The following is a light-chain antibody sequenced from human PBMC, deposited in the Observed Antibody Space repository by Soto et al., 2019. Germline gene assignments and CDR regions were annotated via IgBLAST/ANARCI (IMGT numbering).Light chain of an antibody. CDR2: AAS. V-gene: IGKV3-15*01. J-gene: IGKJ4*01. CDR3: QQYHHWPVT. Sequence: EIVMTQSPATLSLSPGERVTLSCRASQSVTRNLAWYQHTPGQSPRLLISAASSGATGLPSRFSGSGSGTDVTLTISSLQSEDAAVYYCQQYHHWPVTFGGGTKVEIK. CDR1: QSVTRN.